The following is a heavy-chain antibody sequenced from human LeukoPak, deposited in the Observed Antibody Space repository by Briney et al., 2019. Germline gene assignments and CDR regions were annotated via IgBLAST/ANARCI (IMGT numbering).Heavy chain of an antibody. CDR2: IIPIFGTA. D-gene: IGHD6-13*01. CDR3: AREGIAAAGRRTLDY. Sequence: SVKVSCKASGGTFISYAISWVRQAPGQGLEWMGRIIPIFGTANYAQKFQGRVTITTDESTSTAYMELSSLRSEDTAMYYCAREGIAAAGRRTLDYWGQGTLVTVSS. J-gene: IGHJ4*02. V-gene: IGHV1-69*05. CDR1: GGTFISYA.